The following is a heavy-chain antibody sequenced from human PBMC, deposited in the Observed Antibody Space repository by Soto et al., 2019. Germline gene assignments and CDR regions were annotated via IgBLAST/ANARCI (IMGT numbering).Heavy chain of an antibody. CDR2: IGTSGSYI. J-gene: IGHJ4*02. V-gene: IGHV3-21*01. CDR3: AIGSAIIGLDY. Sequence: EVQLVESGGGLVKPGGSLRLACAVSGFIFSRYRMNWVRQSPGKGLEWVSSIGTSGSYIYDTDSLKGRFTIPRDNTKDSRYLQMNSLRAKDTAIYNCAIGSAIIGLDYWGEGTPVTVSS. CDR1: GFIFSRYR. D-gene: IGHD3-10*01.